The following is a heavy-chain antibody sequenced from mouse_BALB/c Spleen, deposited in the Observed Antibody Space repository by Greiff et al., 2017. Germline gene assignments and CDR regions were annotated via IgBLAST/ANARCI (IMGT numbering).Heavy chain of an antibody. CDR2: IDTSDSYT. J-gene: IGHJ2*01. CDR1: GYTFTDYW. V-gene: IGHV1-69*01. Sequence: QVQLQQSGAELVMPGASVKMSCKASGYTFTDYWMHWVKQRPGQGLEWIGAIDTSDSYTSYNQKFKGKATLTVDESSSTAYMQLSSLTSEDSAVYYCARREVFDYWGQGTTLTVSS. CDR3: ARREVFDY.